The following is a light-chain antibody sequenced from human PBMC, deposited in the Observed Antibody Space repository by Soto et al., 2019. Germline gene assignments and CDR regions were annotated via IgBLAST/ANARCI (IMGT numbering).Light chain of an antibody. CDR1: SDDVGAYNS. J-gene: IGLJ1*01. V-gene: IGLV2-23*01. CDR2: KGT. Sequence: ALAQPASVSGSPGQSITISCTGTSDDVGAYNSVSWYQQLPHKAPQVILYKGTQRPSGVSSRFSGSTSGNAASLTISGLQADDEADYFCCSSAPESTYVFGTGTKLTVL. CDR3: CSSAPESTYV.